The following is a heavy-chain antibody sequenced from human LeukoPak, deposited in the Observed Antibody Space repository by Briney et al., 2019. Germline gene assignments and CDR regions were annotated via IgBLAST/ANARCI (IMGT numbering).Heavy chain of an antibody. CDR3: ARGGGRWLQLKDY. Sequence: PSETLSLTCAVYGGSFSGYYWSWIRQPPGKGLEWIGEINHSGCTNYNPSLKSRVTISVDTSKNQFSLKLSSVTAADTAVYYCARGGGRWLQLKDYWGQGTLVTVSS. CDR1: GGSFSGYY. V-gene: IGHV4-34*01. J-gene: IGHJ4*02. CDR2: INHSGCT. D-gene: IGHD5-24*01.